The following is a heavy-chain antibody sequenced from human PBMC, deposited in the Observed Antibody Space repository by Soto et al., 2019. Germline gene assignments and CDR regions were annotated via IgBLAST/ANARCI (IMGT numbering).Heavy chain of an antibody. CDR3: APSLWFGTQPEI. CDR1: GGSFSNNY. J-gene: IGHJ4*02. Sequence: SETLSLTCAVYGGSFSNNYWTWVRQPPGKGLEWIGEISTSGTTKYIPSLKSRGTISVDTYRKQFFLKVTSVSAADTAVYYCAPSLWFGTQPEIWGPGTLVTVSS. V-gene: IGHV4-34*01. D-gene: IGHD3-10*01. CDR2: ISTSGTT.